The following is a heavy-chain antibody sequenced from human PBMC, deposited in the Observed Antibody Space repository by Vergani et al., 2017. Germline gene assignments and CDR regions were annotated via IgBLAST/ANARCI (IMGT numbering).Heavy chain of an antibody. CDR2: IIPIFGTA. Sequence: QVQLVQSGAEVKKPGSSVKVSCKASGGTFSSYAISWVRQAPGQGLEWMGGIIPIFGTANYAQKFQGRVTITADESTSTAYMELSSLRSEGTAVYYCARGTSPIYDYGGWGRHIVYRGQGRLVTV. D-gene: IGHD4-23*01. CDR3: ARGTSPIYDYGGWGRHIVY. V-gene: IGHV1-69*12. CDR1: GGTFSSYA. J-gene: IGHJ4*02.